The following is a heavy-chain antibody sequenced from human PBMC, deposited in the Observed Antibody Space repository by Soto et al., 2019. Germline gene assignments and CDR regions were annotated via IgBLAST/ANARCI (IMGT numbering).Heavy chain of an antibody. CDR3: ARDGARIDSSGKFDY. CDR2: SWFDGSIA. Sequence: QVQLVESEGGVVQPGRSLRLSCVASGFKFTDYGLNWVRQTPGKGLEWVAISWFDGSIAYYAESVKGRFTISRDDSRNTVYLHMNSLRGEDTAMYYCARDGARIDSSGKFDYWGQGTQVTVSS. J-gene: IGHJ4*02. V-gene: IGHV3-33*01. D-gene: IGHD3-22*01. CDR1: GFKFTDYG.